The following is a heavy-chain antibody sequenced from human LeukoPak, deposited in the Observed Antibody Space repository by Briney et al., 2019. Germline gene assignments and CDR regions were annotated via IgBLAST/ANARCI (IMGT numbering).Heavy chain of an antibody. CDR3: ARDLVTVIKGFDI. CDR2: TSYIGST. V-gene: IGHV4-59*11. CDR1: PDAYRSRY. D-gene: IGHD4-17*01. J-gene: IGHJ3*02. Sequence: LTIGVSPDAYRSRYWRWLRQPTSKGLDWIGYTSYIGSTNYNPSLKSRVTISIDTSKNQYSLKLSSVTAADTAVYYCARDLVTVIKGFDIWGQGTMVSVSS.